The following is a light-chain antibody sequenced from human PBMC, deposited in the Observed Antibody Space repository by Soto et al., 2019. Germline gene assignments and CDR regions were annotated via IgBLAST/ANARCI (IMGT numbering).Light chain of an antibody. CDR2: GNS. J-gene: IGLJ3*02. CDR3: QSYDSSLSGPWV. Sequence: QAVVTQPPSVSGAPGQRVTISCTGSSSNIGAGYDVHWYQQLPGTAPKLLVSGNSNRPSGVPDRFSGSKSGTSASLAITGLQAEDEADYYCQSYDSSLSGPWVFGGGTKVTVL. V-gene: IGLV1-40*01. CDR1: SSNIGAGYD.